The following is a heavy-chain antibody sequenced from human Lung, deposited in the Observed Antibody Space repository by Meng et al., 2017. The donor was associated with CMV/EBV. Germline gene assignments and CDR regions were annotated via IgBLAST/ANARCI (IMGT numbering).Heavy chain of an antibody. CDR2: ISTSSSTK. CDR1: GFTFSSYS. V-gene: IGHV3-48*04. D-gene: IGHD1-20*01. CDR3: ARISDMTGTTYYFDY. J-gene: IGHJ4*02. Sequence: GGSLRLXCAASGFTFSSYSMNWVRQAPGKGLEWVSYISTSSSTKYYADSVKCRFTISRDNAKNSMYLQMNSLRAEDTAVYYCARISDMTGTTYYFDYLGQGXLVTVSS.